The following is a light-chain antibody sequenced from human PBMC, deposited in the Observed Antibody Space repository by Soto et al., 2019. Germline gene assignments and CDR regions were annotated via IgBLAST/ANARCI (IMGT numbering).Light chain of an antibody. J-gene: IGLJ1*01. CDR2: DDS. Sequence: SYELTQPPSVSVAPGQTARITFGGNNIGSKSVHWYQQKPGQAPVLVVYDDSDRPSGIPERFSGSNSGNTATLTISRVEAGDEADYYCQVWDSSSDHPFGTGTKLTVL. CDR3: QVWDSSSDHP. CDR1: NIGSKS. V-gene: IGLV3-21*02.